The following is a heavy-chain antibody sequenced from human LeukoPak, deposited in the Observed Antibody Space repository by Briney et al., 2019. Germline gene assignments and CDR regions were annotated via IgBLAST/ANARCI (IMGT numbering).Heavy chain of an antibody. CDR1: GGSISSSNW. CDR3: ARRGGYCSGGSCFYYFDY. V-gene: IGHV4-4*02. D-gene: IGHD2-15*01. J-gene: IGHJ4*02. Sequence: SETLSLTCAVSGGSISSSNWWSWVRQPPGKGLEWIGEIYHSGSTNYNPSLKSRVTISVDKSKNQFSLKLSSVTAADTAVYYCARRGGYCSGGSCFYYFDYWGQGTLVTVSS. CDR2: IYHSGST.